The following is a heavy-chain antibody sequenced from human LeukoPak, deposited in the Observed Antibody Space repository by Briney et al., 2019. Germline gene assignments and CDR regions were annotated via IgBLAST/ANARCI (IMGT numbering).Heavy chain of an antibody. D-gene: IGHD2-21*01. CDR1: GYSFTRYW. CDR3: ARHYSPWDAFDI. CDR2: IYPGDSDS. Sequence: GESLKISCKGSGYSFTRYWIGWVRQMPGKGLEWMGIIYPGDSDSRYSPSFQGQVTISADKSVSTAYLQWSSLKASDTAMYYCARHYSPWDAFDIWGQGTMVTVSS. V-gene: IGHV5-51*01. J-gene: IGHJ3*02.